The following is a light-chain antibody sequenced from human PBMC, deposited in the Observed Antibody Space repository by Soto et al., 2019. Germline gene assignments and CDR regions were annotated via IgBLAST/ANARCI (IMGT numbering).Light chain of an antibody. Sequence: EIVLTQSPGTLSLSPGERATLSCRASQSVSSSYLAWYQQKPGQAPRLLIYDASSRATGIPDRFSGSGSGTDVTLTISRLEPEDFAVYYCQQYGRSPRTFGQGTRVEIK. CDR3: QQYGRSPRT. V-gene: IGKV3-20*01. J-gene: IGKJ1*01. CDR2: DAS. CDR1: QSVSSSY.